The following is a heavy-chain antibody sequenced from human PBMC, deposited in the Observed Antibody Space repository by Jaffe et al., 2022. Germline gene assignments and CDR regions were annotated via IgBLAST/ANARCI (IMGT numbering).Heavy chain of an antibody. CDR1: GFSLSNARMG. D-gene: IGHD2-15*01. V-gene: IGHV2-26*01. J-gene: IGHJ4*02. Sequence: QVTLKESGPVLVKPTETLTLTCTVSGFSLSNARMGVSWIRQPPGKALEWLAHIFSNDEKSYSTSLKSRLTISKDTSKSQVVLTMTNMDPVDTATYYCARMPYCSGGSCYVPFDYWGQGTLVTVSS. CDR3: ARMPYCSGGSCYVPFDY. CDR2: IFSNDEK.